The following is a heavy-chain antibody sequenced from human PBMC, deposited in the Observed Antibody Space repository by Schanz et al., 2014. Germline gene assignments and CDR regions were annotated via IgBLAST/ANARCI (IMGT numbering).Heavy chain of an antibody. V-gene: IGHV1-18*01. J-gene: IGHJ3*02. D-gene: IGHD5-18*01. CDR2: ITAYNGDT. CDR1: GYTFTSHG. Sequence: QGQLVQSGAEVKKPGASVKVSCKASGYTFTSHGISWVRQAPGQGLEWMGWITAYNGDTNYALKLQGRVTMTTDTSTGTAYMKLRSLRSDDTALYYCTRGGYSYALSAFDIWGQGTMVTVSS. CDR3: TRGGYSYALSAFDI.